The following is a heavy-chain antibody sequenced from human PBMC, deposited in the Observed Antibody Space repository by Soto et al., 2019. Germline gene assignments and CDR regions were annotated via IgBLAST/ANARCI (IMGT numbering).Heavy chain of an antibody. CDR1: GFTFSSSW. D-gene: IGHD3-3*01. CDR2: VSGDGSST. V-gene: IGHV3-74*01. Sequence: PGGSLRLSCAASGFTFSSSWMHWVRQAPGKGLVRVSRVSGDGSSTNYADSVKGRFTISRDNAKSTLYLQMNSLRAEDAAVYYCAREGLYDFWSGFCLPGHYYYYMVVWCKATTVSVS. CDR3: AREGLYDFWSGFCLPGHYYYYMVV. J-gene: IGHJ6*03.